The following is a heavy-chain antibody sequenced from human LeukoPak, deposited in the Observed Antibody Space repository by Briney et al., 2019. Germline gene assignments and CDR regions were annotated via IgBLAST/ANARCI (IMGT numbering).Heavy chain of an antibody. V-gene: IGHV3-23*01. CDR3: AKCRQQMAVTRGTFDH. Sequence: PGGSLRLSCAASGFTFNNYAMSWVRQTPEKGLEWVSSISGSAGSTDYADSVKGRFTISRDNSKNTLFLQMNSLRAEDTAVSYCAKCRQQMAVTRGTFDHWGQGTLVTVSS. CDR2: ISGSAGST. D-gene: IGHD4-17*01. J-gene: IGHJ4*02. CDR1: GFTFNNYA.